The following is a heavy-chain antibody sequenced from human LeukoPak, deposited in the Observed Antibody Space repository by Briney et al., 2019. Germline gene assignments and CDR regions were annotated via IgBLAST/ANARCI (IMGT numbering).Heavy chain of an antibody. D-gene: IGHD2-15*01. Sequence: SETLSLTCAVSGASISDYSWSWIRQSPGKGLEWIGNREYSGRTNYKSSLNSRVTISVDTSKNHLSLRLNSVIAADTAVYYCARQQWSDPWRIDCWGQGALVTVSS. V-gene: IGHV4-59*08. CDR2: REYSGRT. CDR1: GASISDYS. J-gene: IGHJ4*02. CDR3: ARQQWSDPWRIDC.